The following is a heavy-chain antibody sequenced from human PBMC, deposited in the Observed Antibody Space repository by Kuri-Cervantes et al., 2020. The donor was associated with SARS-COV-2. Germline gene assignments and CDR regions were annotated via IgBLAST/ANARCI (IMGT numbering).Heavy chain of an antibody. CDR3: ASSLVDYFDY. Sequence: GESLKISCTASGFIFSDYYMTWIRQAPGKGLEWVAVISYDGSNKYYADSVKGRFTISRDNSKNTLYLQMNSLRAEDTAVYYCASSLVDYFDYWGQGTLVTVSS. V-gene: IGHV3-30-3*01. D-gene: IGHD1-26*01. CDR2: ISYDGSNK. J-gene: IGHJ4*02. CDR1: GFIFSDYY.